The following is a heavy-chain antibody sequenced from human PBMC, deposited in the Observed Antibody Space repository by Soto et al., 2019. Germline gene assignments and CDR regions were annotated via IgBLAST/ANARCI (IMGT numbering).Heavy chain of an antibody. D-gene: IGHD3-16*01. CDR1: GFTFNNYA. CDR3: AKSLITFGRVAGQTPLFAF. V-gene: IGHV3-23*01. Sequence: EVQLLESGGDLVHPGGSLTLSCVASGFTFNNYAMSWVRQAPGKGPEWVSAISYIDGHTFYAGSVRGRFTVSRDDSKNTMCLRINRLRVEDSAIYYCAKSLITFGRVAGQTPLFAFWGRGTLVTVSS. CDR2: ISYIDGHT. J-gene: IGHJ4*02.